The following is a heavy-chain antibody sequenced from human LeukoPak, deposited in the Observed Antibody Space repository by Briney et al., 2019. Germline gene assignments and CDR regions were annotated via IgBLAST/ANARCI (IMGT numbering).Heavy chain of an antibody. Sequence: ASVKVSCKVFGYTFSEYAVSWVRQAPGQGLEWMGWINTNTGNPTYAQGFTGRFVFSLDTSVSTAYLQISSLKAEDTAVYYCARDPYSYGYSYAQYWGQGTLVTVSS. CDR1: GYTFSEYA. CDR3: ARDPYSYGYSYAQY. CDR2: INTNTGNP. D-gene: IGHD5-18*01. V-gene: IGHV7-4-1*02. J-gene: IGHJ4*02.